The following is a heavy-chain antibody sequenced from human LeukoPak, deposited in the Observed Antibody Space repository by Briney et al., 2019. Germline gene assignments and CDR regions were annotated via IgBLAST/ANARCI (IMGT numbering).Heavy chain of an antibody. V-gene: IGHV4-59*08. J-gene: IGHJ5*02. CDR3: ARMSEQYDPFDP. CDR1: GGSISSYY. D-gene: IGHD1/OR15-1a*01. Sequence: PSETLSLTCTVSGGSISSYYWSWIRQPPGKGLEWIGYIYYSGSTNYNPSLKSRVTISVDTSKNQFSLKLSSVTAADTAVYYCARMSEQYDPFDPWGQGTLVTVSS. CDR2: IYYSGST.